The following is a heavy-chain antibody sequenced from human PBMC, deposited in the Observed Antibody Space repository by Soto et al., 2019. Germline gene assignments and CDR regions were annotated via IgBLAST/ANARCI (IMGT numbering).Heavy chain of an antibody. CDR1: GFTFSNYW. V-gene: IGHV3-74*01. J-gene: IGHJ4*02. CDR3: ARVRNGEYSFDY. D-gene: IGHD3-10*01. CDR2: INPTGSGT. Sequence: EVQLVESGGGLVQPGGSLRLSCAASGFTFSNYWMHWVRQAPGKGLVWVSRINPTGSGTSYAGSVKGRFSISRDNAEDTLSLQMNSLRGEDTAVYYCARVRNGEYSFDYWGQGTLVTVSS.